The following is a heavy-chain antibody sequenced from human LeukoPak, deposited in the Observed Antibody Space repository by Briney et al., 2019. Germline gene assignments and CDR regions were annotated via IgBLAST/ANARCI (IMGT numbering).Heavy chain of an antibody. Sequence: SETLSLTCTVSGGSISSSSYYWGWIRQPPGKGLEWIGSIYYSGSTYHNPSLKSRVTISVDTSKNQFSLKLSSVTAADTAVYYCARSGITGTTEFDYWGQGTLVTVSS. CDR1: GGSISSSSYY. D-gene: IGHD1-20*01. CDR3: ARSGITGTTEFDY. J-gene: IGHJ4*02. CDR2: IYYSGST. V-gene: IGHV4-39*07.